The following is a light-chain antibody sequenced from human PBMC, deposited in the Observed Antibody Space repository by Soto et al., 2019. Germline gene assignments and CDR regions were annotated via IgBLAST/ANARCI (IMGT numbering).Light chain of an antibody. V-gene: IGKV1-5*03. Sequence: DIQMTQSPSTLSASVGDTVTITCRASQSISNWLAWYQQKPGQAPKLLIHKASTLESGVPSRFSGSGSGTEFTLTNSSLQPDDFATFYGQQYDRFPYTVGQGTKLEIK. CDR1: QSISNW. CDR2: KAS. J-gene: IGKJ2*01. CDR3: QQYDRFPYT.